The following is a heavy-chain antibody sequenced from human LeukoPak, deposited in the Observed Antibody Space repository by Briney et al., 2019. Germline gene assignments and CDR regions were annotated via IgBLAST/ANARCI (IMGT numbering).Heavy chain of an antibody. V-gene: IGHV1-2*02. Sequence: ASVKVSCKASGYTFTGYYMHWVRQAPGQGLEWMGWINPNSGGTNYAQKFQGRVTMTRDTSISTAYMELSRLRSDDTAVYYCARGPLEDSGSYLYYYYYMDVWGKGTTVTISS. J-gene: IGHJ6*03. CDR3: ARGPLEDSGSYLYYYYYMDV. CDR2: INPNSGGT. CDR1: GYTFTGYY. D-gene: IGHD3-10*01.